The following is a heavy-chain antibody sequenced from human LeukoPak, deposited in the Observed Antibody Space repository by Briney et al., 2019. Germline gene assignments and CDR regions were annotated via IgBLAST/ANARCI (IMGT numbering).Heavy chain of an antibody. D-gene: IGHD3-3*01. V-gene: IGHV4-30-4*01. CDR2: TYYSGST. CDR1: GGSISSGDYY. CDR3: ARDPYYDFWSGSAVGMDV. Sequence: SQTLSLTCTVSGGSISSGDYYWSWIRQPPGKGLEWIGYTYYSGSTYYNPSLKGRVTISVDTSKNQFSLKLSSVTAADTAVYYCARDPYYDFWSGSAVGMDVWGQGTTVTVSS. J-gene: IGHJ6*02.